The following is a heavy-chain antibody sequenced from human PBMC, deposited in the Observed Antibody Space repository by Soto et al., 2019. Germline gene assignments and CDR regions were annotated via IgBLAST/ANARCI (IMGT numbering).Heavy chain of an antibody. Sequence: ASVKFFCKASGYTFSGFYMHWVRQAPGQGLEWMGWINPNSGGTKSAEKFQGRVTMTRDTSISTAYMELSRLTSDDTAVYYCASAAVTGTAGLDFWGQGTLVTV. J-gene: IGHJ4*02. CDR3: ASAAVTGTAGLDF. CDR1: GYTFSGFY. CDR2: INPNSGGT. V-gene: IGHV1-2*02. D-gene: IGHD6-19*01.